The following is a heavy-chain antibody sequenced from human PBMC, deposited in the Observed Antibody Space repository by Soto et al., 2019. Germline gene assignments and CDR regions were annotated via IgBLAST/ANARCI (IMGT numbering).Heavy chain of an antibody. Sequence: GGSLRLSCAASGFTFSNAWMSWVRQAPGKGLEWVGRIKSKTDGGTTAYAAPVKGRFTISRDDSKNTLDLQMNSLKTEDTAVYYCTTDVYGGRDAFDIWGQGTMVTVSS. CDR3: TTDVYGGRDAFDI. CDR2: IKSKTDGGTT. V-gene: IGHV3-15*01. J-gene: IGHJ3*02. CDR1: GFTFSNAW. D-gene: IGHD3-16*01.